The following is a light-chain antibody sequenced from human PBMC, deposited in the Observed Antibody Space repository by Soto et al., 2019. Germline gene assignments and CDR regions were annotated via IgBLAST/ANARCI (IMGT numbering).Light chain of an antibody. CDR2: LGS. CDR3: MQPLQTPFT. J-gene: IGKJ3*01. CDR1: QSLLYSNGNHY. V-gene: IGKV2-28*01. Sequence: DIVMTQSPLSLPVTPGEPASISCRSSQSLLYSNGNHYLDWYLQKPGQSPQLLIYLGSNRASGVPDRFRGSGSGTEFTLTISRVEAEDVGVYYCMQPLQTPFTCGPGTKVEIK.